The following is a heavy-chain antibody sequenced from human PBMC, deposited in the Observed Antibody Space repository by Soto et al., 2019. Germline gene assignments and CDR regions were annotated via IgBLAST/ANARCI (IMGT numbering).Heavy chain of an antibody. CDR1: GFTFNTYG. D-gene: IGHD6-13*01. J-gene: IGHJ4*02. CDR2: IWHDGSIK. V-gene: IGHV3-33*01. Sequence: QVQLVESGGGVVQPGRSLTLSCAASGFTFNTYGMHWVRQAPDKGLEWVAVIWHDGSIKYYADSVEGRFTISRDNSQKTLYLQMNSLRAEDTALYSCARQLYNNIWYSVDFWGQGTLVTVSS. CDR3: ARQLYNNIWYSVDF.